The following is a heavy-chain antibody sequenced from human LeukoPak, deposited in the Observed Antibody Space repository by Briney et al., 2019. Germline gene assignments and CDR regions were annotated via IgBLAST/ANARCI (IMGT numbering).Heavy chain of an antibody. D-gene: IGHD6-19*01. J-gene: IGHJ4*02. CDR2: ISSSGSTI. CDR1: GFTFSSYE. V-gene: IGHV3-48*03. Sequence: GGSLRLSCAVSGFTFSSYEMNWVPQAPGKGLEWVSYISSSGSTIYYADSVKGRFTISRDNAKNSLYLQMNSLRAEDTAVYYCAVFSSGWYPDFDYWGQGTLVTVSS. CDR3: AVFSSGWYPDFDY.